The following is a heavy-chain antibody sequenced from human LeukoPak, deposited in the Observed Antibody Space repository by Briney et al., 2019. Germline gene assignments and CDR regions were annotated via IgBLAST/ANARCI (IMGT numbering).Heavy chain of an antibody. CDR2: IYYSGST. D-gene: IGHD6-13*01. V-gene: IGHV4-59*01. Sequence: WIGYIYYSGSTNYNPSLKSRVTTSVDTSKNQFFLKLSSVTAADTAVYYCARDTPGYSTFDYWGQGTLVTVSS. J-gene: IGHJ4*02. CDR3: ARDTPGYSTFDY.